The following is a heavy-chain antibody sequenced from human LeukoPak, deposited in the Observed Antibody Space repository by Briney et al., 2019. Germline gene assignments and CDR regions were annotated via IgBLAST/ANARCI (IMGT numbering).Heavy chain of an antibody. CDR1: GYTFTSYD. Sequence: ASVRVSCKASGYTFTSYDINSVRQAAGQGVEWMGQMNPNSDNTGYSQNFQGRVTFTRDTSISTAYMELCSLRSEDTAVYICARAIVMAGYCTTTRCYKPFDIWGQGTMVTVSS. J-gene: IGHJ3*02. CDR2: MNPNSDNT. CDR3: ARAIVMAGYCTTTRCYKPFDI. D-gene: IGHD2-2*02. V-gene: IGHV1-8*03.